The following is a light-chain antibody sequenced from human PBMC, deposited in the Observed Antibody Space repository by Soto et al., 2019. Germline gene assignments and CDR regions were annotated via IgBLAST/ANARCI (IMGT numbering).Light chain of an antibody. V-gene: IGKV3-15*01. J-gene: IGKJ4*01. CDR2: GAS. CDR3: QQYVTSPLT. CDR1: QSVSSN. Sequence: EIVMTQSPATLSVSPGERATLSCRASQSVSSNLAWYQQKPGQAPRLLIYGASTRATGIPDRVSGSGCGTDFTLTISRLEPEDFAVYYCQQYVTSPLTFGGGTKVDIK.